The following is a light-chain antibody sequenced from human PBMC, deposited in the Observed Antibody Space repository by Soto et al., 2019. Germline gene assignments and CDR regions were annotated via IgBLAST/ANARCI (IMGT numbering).Light chain of an antibody. CDR1: QSINNW. J-gene: IGKJ1*01. Sequence: DIQMTQSPSTLSASVGDRVTINCRASQSINNWLAWHQQKPGKAPKLLIYEASSLEGGVPSRFSGSGSGTDFTLTISSLQPDDFATYFCQQYFGPWTFGQGTKVEVK. V-gene: IGKV1-5*03. CDR3: QQYFGPWT. CDR2: EAS.